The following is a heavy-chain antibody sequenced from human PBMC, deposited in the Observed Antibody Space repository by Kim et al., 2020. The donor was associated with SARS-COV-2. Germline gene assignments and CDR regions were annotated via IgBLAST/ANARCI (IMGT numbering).Heavy chain of an antibody. V-gene: IGHV3-23*01. D-gene: IGHD6-13*01. Sequence: DSVHGRFTISRDNSKNTLYLQMNSLRAEDTAVYYCAKDDDGDGSSWFFFDYWGQGTLVTVSS. J-gene: IGHJ4*02. CDR3: AKDDDGDGSSWFFFDY.